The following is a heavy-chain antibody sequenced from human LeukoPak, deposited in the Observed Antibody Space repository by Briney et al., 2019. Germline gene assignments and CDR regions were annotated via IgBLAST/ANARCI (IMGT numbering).Heavy chain of an antibody. CDR3: ATAPSYDTPPDY. CDR2: FDPEDGET. J-gene: IGHJ4*02. CDR1: GYTFTGYY. Sequence: ASVKVSCKASGYTFTGYYMHWVRQAPGKGLEWMGGFDPEDGETIYAQKFQGRVTMTEDTSTDTAYMELSSLRSEDTAVYYCATAPSYDTPPDYWGQGTLVTVSS. V-gene: IGHV1-24*01. D-gene: IGHD3-9*01.